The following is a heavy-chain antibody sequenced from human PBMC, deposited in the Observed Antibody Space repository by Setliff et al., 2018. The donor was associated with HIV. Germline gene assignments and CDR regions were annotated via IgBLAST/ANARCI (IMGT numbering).Heavy chain of an antibody. Sequence: GGSLRLSCAASGFTFGSYSMNWVRQAPGKGLEWISYITKRADETHYADSVKGRFTIFRDNSKNTLYLQMNSLRVEDTAIYYCAREGATTAGFDIWGRGTMVTVSS. D-gene: IGHD6-19*01. J-gene: IGHJ3*02. CDR3: AREGATTAGFDI. V-gene: IGHV3-21*05. CDR1: GFTFGSYS. CDR2: ITKRADET.